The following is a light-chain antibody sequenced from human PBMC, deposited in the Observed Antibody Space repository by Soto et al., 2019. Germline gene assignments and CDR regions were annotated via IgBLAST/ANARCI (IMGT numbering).Light chain of an antibody. Sequence: QSVLTQPASVSGSPGQSITISCTGTSSDVGGYNRVSWYQQHPGKAPKLMIYDVTIRPSGVSNRFSGSTSGNTASLTISGLQAEDEAEYYCSSYTTSSTLEGVFGTGTKLTVL. V-gene: IGLV2-14*01. J-gene: IGLJ1*01. CDR2: DVT. CDR3: SSYTTSSTLEGV. CDR1: SSDVGGYNR.